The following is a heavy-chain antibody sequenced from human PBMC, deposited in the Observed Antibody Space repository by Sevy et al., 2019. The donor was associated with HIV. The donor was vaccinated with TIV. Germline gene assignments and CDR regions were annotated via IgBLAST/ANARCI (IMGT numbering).Heavy chain of an antibody. CDR3: AKEGFGYNYDSSGNLDY. Sequence: GGSLRLSCRVSGFTLSSYAMSWVRQAPGKGLEWFSGISGSGGCTYYADSVKGRFTISRDNSKNTLYLQMTSLRAEDTAVYYCAKEGFGYNYDSSGNLDYWGQGTLVTVSS. CDR1: GFTLSSYA. V-gene: IGHV3-23*01. D-gene: IGHD3-22*01. CDR2: ISGSGGCT. J-gene: IGHJ4*02.